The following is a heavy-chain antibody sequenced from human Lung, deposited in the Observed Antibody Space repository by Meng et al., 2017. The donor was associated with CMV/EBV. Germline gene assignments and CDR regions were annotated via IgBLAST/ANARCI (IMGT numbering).Heavy chain of an antibody. Sequence: SVKVSCKASGYTFTSSGISWVRQAPGQGLGWMGWISAYNGNTNYAQKLQGRVTMTTDTSTSTAYMELRSLRSDDTAVDYCTSRRTAVAGFDPWGQGPLVTVSS. CDR1: GYTFTSSG. CDR3: TSRRTAVAGFDP. V-gene: IGHV1-18*01. CDR2: ISAYNGNT. D-gene: IGHD6-19*01. J-gene: IGHJ5*02.